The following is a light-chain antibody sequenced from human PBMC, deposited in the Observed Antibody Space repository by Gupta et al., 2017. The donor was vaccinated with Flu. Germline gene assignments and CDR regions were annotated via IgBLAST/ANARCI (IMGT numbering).Light chain of an antibody. V-gene: IGKV3-11*01. CDR3: QHRHNCPFI. CDR2: DAD. Sequence: VLTQSPATLSLSPGDSSTLSCRASESVATFLAWYQQKHGQSPRLLIYDADKRANDFPGSFSGSGYGTEFTLTISHREPEDFAVYYCQHRHNCPFIFGRGTMVDIK. CDR1: ESVATF. J-gene: IGKJ4*01.